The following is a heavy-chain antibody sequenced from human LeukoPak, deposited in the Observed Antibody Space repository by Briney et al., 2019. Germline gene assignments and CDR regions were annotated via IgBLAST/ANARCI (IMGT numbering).Heavy chain of an antibody. D-gene: IGHD4-23*01. V-gene: IGHV3-30-3*01. J-gene: IGHJ4*02. CDR2: FSYDGSSA. Sequence: GRSLRLSCAASGFSFSYYSMHWVRQAPGKGLEWVAIFSYDGSSAYYADSVKGRFTISRDNSKNTLYLQVNSLIVEDTALYYCARDPSGGYFDYWGQGTLVTVSS. CDR1: GFSFSYYS. CDR3: ARDPSGGYFDY.